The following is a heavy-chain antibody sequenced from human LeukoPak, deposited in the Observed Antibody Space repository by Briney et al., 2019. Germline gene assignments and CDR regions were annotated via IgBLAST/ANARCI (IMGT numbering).Heavy chain of an antibody. Sequence: ASVKVSCKASGYTFTTYGITWVRQAPGQGLEWMGWISAYNGDTNYAQNLQGRVTITTDTSTSTAYMELRSLRSDDTAVYYCARGRGSFAFDYWGQGTLVTVSS. V-gene: IGHV1-18*01. D-gene: IGHD2-15*01. CDR3: ARGRGSFAFDY. CDR2: ISAYNGDT. J-gene: IGHJ4*02. CDR1: GYTFTTYG.